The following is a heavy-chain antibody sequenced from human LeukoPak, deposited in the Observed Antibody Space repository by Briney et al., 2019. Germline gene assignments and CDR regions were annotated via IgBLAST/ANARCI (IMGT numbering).Heavy chain of an antibody. V-gene: IGHV4-59*01. D-gene: IGHD3-16*01. Sequence: SETLSLICTVSDDSISDYYRGWIRQPPGKGLEWIGYFHNSGTSTYNPSLKSRVIISADTSKNQFSLKLNSLTTADTAVYYCTRGAGWLIDYWGQGILVTVSS. CDR1: DDSISDYY. J-gene: IGHJ4*02. CDR3: TRGAGWLIDY. CDR2: FHNSGTS.